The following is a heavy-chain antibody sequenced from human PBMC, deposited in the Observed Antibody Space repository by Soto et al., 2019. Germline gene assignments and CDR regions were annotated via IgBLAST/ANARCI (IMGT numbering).Heavy chain of an antibody. D-gene: IGHD6-19*01. CDR1: GYTFTSYG. J-gene: IGHJ6*03. CDR3: ARERDISGWGRGGYYYYYMDV. V-gene: IGHV1-18*01. Sequence: QVQLVQSGAEVKKPGASVKVSCKASGYTFTSYGISWVRQAPGQGLEWMGWISAYNGNTNYAQKLQGRVTMTTDTSSSTAYMELRSLRSDDTAVYYCARERDISGWGRGGYYYYYMDVWGKGTTVTVSS. CDR2: ISAYNGNT.